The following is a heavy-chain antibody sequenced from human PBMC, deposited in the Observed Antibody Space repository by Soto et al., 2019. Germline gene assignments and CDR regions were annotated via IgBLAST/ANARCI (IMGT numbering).Heavy chain of an antibody. CDR2: VVGSGGEI. J-gene: IGHJ5*02. CDR3: AKDAVYNDGLWLMDS. V-gene: IGHV3-23*01. CDR1: GFIISTYA. D-gene: IGHD2-21*01. Sequence: GSLRLSCAASGFIISTYAMTWVRQAPGKGLECVSGVVGSGGEIYYADSVKGRFTISKDNSKNTLYLQMNSLRDEDTAVYYCAKDAVYNDGLWLMDSWGQGTLVTVSS.